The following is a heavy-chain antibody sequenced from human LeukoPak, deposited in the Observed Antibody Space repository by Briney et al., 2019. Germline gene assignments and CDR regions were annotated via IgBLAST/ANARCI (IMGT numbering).Heavy chain of an antibody. V-gene: IGHV3-74*01. D-gene: IGHD3-3*01. CDR1: EFTFSSYS. Sequence: GGSLRLSCAASEFTFSSYSMNWVRQAPGKGLVWVSRINTDGSTTSYADSVKGRFTISRDNAKNTLYLQMNSLRAEDTAVYYCARVYTFGPDYWGQGTLVTVSS. J-gene: IGHJ4*02. CDR3: ARVYTFGPDY. CDR2: INTDGSTT.